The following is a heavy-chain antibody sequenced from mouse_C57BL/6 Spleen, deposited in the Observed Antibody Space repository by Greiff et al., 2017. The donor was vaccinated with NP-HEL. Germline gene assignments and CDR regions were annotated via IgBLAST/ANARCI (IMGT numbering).Heavy chain of an antibody. Sequence: VQLQQPGAELVKPGASVKLSCKASGYTFTSYWMHWVKQRPGQGLEWIGMIHPNSGSTNYNEKFKSKATLTVDKSSSTAYMQLSSLTSEDSAVYYCARGTTVVDYWYFDVWGTGTTVTVSS. CDR3: ARGTTVVDYWYFDV. J-gene: IGHJ1*03. CDR2: IHPNSGST. CDR1: GYTFTSYW. D-gene: IGHD1-1*01. V-gene: IGHV1-64*01.